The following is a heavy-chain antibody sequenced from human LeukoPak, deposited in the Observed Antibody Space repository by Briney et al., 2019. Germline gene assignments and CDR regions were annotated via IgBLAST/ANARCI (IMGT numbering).Heavy chain of an antibody. D-gene: IGHD5-18*01. J-gene: IGHJ5*02. Sequence: SETLSLTCTVSGGSISSYYWSWIRQPAGKGLEWIGSIYYSGSTNYNPSLKSRVTISVDTSKNQFSLKLSSVTAADTAVYYCARGRDSYDWFDPWGQGTLVTVSS. CDR2: IYYSGST. CDR3: ARGRDSYDWFDP. CDR1: GGSISSYY. V-gene: IGHV4-59*01.